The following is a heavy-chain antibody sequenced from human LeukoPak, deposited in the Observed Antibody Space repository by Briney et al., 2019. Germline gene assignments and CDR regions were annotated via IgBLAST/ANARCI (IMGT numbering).Heavy chain of an antibody. Sequence: GGSLRLSCAASGFTFSSYAMSWVRQAPGKGLEWVSAISGSGGSTYYADSVKGRFTISRDNSKNTLYLQMNSLRAEDTAVYYCAGHLSASGYVYYWGQGTLVTVSS. CDR2: ISGSGGST. CDR1: GFTFSSYA. V-gene: IGHV3-23*01. CDR3: AGHLSASGYVYY. J-gene: IGHJ4*02. D-gene: IGHD1-26*01.